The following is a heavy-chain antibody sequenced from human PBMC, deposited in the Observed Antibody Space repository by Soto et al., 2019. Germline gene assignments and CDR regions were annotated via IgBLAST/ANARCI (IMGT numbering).Heavy chain of an antibody. D-gene: IGHD3-10*01. CDR2: INPSGGGT. V-gene: IGHV1-46*01. CDR1: GFTFTRYY. Sequence: ASVKVSCKASGFTFTRYYMHWVRQAPGQGLEWMGIINPSGGGTTYAQKFQGRVAITIDKSTTTVYMELISLRSEDTAVYYCARDVLRPITITFEYYYYGMDVWGQGTTVTVSS. J-gene: IGHJ6*02. CDR3: ARDVLRPITITFEYYYYGMDV.